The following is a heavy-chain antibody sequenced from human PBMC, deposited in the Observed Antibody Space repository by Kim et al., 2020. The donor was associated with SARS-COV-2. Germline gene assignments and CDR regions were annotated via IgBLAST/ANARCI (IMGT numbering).Heavy chain of an antibody. CDR1: GGSFSGYY. Sequence: SETLSLTYAVYGGSFSGYYWSWIRQPPGKGLEWFGEINHSGSTNYNPSFKSRVTISVDTSKNQFSLKLSSVTAAATAVYYCARGGNRSTRPYWYFDLWGRSTLVTVSS. CDR3: ARGGNRSTRPYWYFDL. CDR2: INHSGST. J-gene: IGHJ2*01. D-gene: IGHD2-15*01. V-gene: IGHV4-34*01.